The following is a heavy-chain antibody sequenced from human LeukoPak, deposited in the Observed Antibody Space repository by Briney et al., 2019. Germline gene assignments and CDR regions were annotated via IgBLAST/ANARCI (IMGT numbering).Heavy chain of an antibody. V-gene: IGHV4-34*01. D-gene: IGHD3-10*01. J-gene: IGHJ3*01. CDR2: INHSGST. Sequence: KPSETLSLTCTVTGGSISSYYWSWIRQPPGKGLEWIGEINHSGSTNYNPSLKSRVTISVDTSKNQFSLKLSSVTAADTAVYYCARTRGSSPGWGQGTMVTVSS. CDR3: ARTRGSSPG. CDR1: GGSISSYY.